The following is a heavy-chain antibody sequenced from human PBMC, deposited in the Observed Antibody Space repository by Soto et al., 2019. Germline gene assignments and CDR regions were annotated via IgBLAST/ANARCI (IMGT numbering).Heavy chain of an antibody. CDR3: ARAVAAAGTLSYFDY. Sequence: GGSLRLSCAASGFTFSSYGMHWVRQAPGKGLEWVAVIWYDGSNKYYADSVKGRFTISRDNSKNTLYLQMNSLRAEDTAVYYCARAVAAAGTLSYFDYWGQGTLVTVSS. V-gene: IGHV3-33*01. J-gene: IGHJ4*02. CDR1: GFTFSSYG. D-gene: IGHD6-13*01. CDR2: IWYDGSNK.